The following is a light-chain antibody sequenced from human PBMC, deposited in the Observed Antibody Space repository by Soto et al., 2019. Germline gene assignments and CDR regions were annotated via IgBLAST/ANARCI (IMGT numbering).Light chain of an antibody. Sequence: EIVLTQSPGTLSLSPGERATLSCRASQSVSSSYLAWYQQKPGQAPRLLIYGASSRATGIPDRFSGSGSGTDFTLTISRLEPEDVAVYYCQQYYSTPWTFGRGTKLEIK. CDR3: QQYYSTPWT. V-gene: IGKV3-20*01. CDR1: QSVSSSY. J-gene: IGKJ2*02. CDR2: GAS.